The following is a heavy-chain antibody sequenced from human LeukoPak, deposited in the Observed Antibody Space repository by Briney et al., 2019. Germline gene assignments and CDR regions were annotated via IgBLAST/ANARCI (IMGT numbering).Heavy chain of an antibody. Sequence: SETLSLTCTVSGGSISSYYWSWIRQPPGKGLEWIGYIYYSGSTNYNPSLKSRVTISVDTSKNQFSLKLSSVTAADTAGYYCASFEPGYSSSGGGDYWGQGTLVTASS. CDR3: ASFEPGYSSSGGGDY. V-gene: IGHV4-59*01. CDR2: IYYSGST. J-gene: IGHJ4*02. CDR1: GGSISSYY. D-gene: IGHD6-19*01.